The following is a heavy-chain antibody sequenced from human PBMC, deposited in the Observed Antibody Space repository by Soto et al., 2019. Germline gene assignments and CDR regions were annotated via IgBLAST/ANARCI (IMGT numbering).Heavy chain of an antibody. CDR3: ARATVAGTLGSGY. D-gene: IGHD6-19*01. V-gene: IGHV4-31*03. CDR2: IYYSGST. Sequence: QVQLQESGPGLVKPSQTLSLTCTVSGGSISSGGYYWSWIRQHPGKGLEWIGYIYYSGSTYYNPSLKSRVXXSXDTXKNQFSLKLSSVTAADTAVYYCARATVAGTLGSGYWGQGTLVTVSS. CDR1: GGSISSGGYY. J-gene: IGHJ4*02.